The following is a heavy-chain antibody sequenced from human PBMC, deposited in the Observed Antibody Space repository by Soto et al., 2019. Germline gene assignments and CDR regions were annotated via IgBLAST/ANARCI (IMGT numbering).Heavy chain of an antibody. Sequence: GWSLRLSCAVSGFTFSSYEMNWVRQAPGKGLEWISYISSSGSIIQYAASVKGRFTISRDNGKNSLFLQMKSLRAEDTAVYYCARCASGGYYNYYAMDVWGQGTTVTVSS. J-gene: IGHJ6*02. CDR1: GFTFSSYE. V-gene: IGHV3-48*03. CDR2: ISSSGSII. D-gene: IGHD2-15*01. CDR3: ARCASGGYYNYYAMDV.